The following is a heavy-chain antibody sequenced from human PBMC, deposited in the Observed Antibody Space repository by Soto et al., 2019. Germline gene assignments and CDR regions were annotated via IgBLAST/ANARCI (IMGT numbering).Heavy chain of an antibody. D-gene: IGHD5-12*01. J-gene: IGHJ6*02. Sequence: SETLSLTCTVSGGSISIYYWSWIRHPPGKGLEWIGYIYYSGSTNYNPPLKSRVTISVDTSKNQFSLKLSSVTAADTAVYYCARNIVATITVYYGMDVWGQGTTVTVSS. CDR3: ARNIVATITVYYGMDV. V-gene: IGHV4-59*01. CDR1: GGSISIYY. CDR2: IYYSGST.